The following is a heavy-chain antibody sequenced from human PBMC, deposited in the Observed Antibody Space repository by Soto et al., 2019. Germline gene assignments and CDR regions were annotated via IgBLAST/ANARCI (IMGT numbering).Heavy chain of an antibody. V-gene: IGHV3-23*01. CDR3: AKRGDCSGGSCYHMDV. D-gene: IGHD2-15*01. CDR2: ISGSGGSI. CDR1: GFTFSSYA. Sequence: EVQLLESGGGLVQPGGSLRLSCAASGFTFSSYAMSWVRQAPGKGLEWVSAISGSGGSIYYADSVKGRFTISRDNSKNTLYLQRNSLRAEDTAVYYCAKRGDCSGGSCYHMDVWGKGTTVTVSS. J-gene: IGHJ6*03.